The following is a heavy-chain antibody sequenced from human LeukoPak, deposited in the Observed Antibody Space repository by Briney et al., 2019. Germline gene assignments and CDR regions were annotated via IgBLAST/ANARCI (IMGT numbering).Heavy chain of an antibody. CDR2: IYYSGST. CDR1: GGSLCSGGYY. Sequence: LQTLSLTCTVSGGSLCSGGYYWSCIRQHPGKGLEWIGYIYYSGSTYYNPPLKSRVTISVDTSKNQFSLKLSSVTAADTAVYYCARSMSAWGQGTLVTVSS. V-gene: IGHV4-31*03. D-gene: IGHD2-8*01. J-gene: IGHJ5*02. CDR3: ARSMSA.